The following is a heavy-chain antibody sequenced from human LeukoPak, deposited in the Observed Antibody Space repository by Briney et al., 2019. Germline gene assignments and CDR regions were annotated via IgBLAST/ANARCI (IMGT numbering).Heavy chain of an antibody. CDR3: ARLSIAAAGTEWFDP. CDR2: IKQDGSEK. CDR1: GFTFSSYW. V-gene: IGHV3-7*01. Sequence: GGSLRLSCAASGFTFSSYWMSWVRQAPGKGLEWVANIKQDGSEKYYVDSVKGRFTISRDNAKNSLYLQMNSLRAGDTAVYYCARLSIAAAGTEWFDPWGQGTLVTVSS. D-gene: IGHD6-13*01. J-gene: IGHJ5*02.